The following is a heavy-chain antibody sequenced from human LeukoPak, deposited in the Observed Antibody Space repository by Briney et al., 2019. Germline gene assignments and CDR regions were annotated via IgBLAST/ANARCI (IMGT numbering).Heavy chain of an antibody. CDR2: ISSSSHYT. Sequence: AGGSLRLSCAASGFTFSDRYMGWVRQAPGKGLAWVSYISSSSHYTNYEASVRGRFIISRDNARDSVYLQMNSLRVEDTAIYYCATETTEGAKDYWGQGTLVTVSS. V-gene: IGHV3-11*05. D-gene: IGHD4-11*01. J-gene: IGHJ4*02. CDR1: GFTFSDRY. CDR3: ATETTEGAKDY.